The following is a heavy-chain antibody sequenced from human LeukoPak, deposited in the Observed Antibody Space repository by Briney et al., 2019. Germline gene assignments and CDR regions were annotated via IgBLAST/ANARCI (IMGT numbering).Heavy chain of an antibody. D-gene: IGHD2-2*01. V-gene: IGHV3-30-3*01. J-gene: IGHJ3*02. Sequence: GGSLRLSCAASGFTFSSYAMHWVRQAPGKGLEWVAVISYDGSNKYYADSVKGRFTISRDNSKNTLYLQMNSLRAEDTAAYYCARGPCSSTSCYQGAFDIWGQGTMVTVSS. CDR3: ARGPCSSTSCYQGAFDI. CDR1: GFTFSSYA. CDR2: ISYDGSNK.